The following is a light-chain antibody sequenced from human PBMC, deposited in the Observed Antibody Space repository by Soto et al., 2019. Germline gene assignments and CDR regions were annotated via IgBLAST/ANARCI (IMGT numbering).Light chain of an antibody. Sequence: EIVMTQSPVTLSVSPGERATLSCRASQSINSDLAWYQQKPGQAPRLLIYGASTRATDIPARISGSGSGTDFTLTISSLQPEDFAVYFCQQYNKWPPQYTFGQGTKLEIK. CDR1: QSINSD. V-gene: IGKV3-15*01. CDR2: GAS. CDR3: QQYNKWPPQYT. J-gene: IGKJ2*01.